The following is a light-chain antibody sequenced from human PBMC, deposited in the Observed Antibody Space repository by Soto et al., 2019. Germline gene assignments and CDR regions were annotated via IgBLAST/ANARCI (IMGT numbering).Light chain of an antibody. CDR3: LQYYNFSWT. V-gene: IGKV1-39*01. Sequence: DIQMTQSPSSLSASVGDRVTITCRASQSISRYLNWYQQKPGRAPKILIYGASTLQSGVPSRFSGSGSVTDYTLDITGLQPEDFATYYCLQYYNFSWTFGQGTKVDIK. CDR1: QSISRY. CDR2: GAS. J-gene: IGKJ1*01.